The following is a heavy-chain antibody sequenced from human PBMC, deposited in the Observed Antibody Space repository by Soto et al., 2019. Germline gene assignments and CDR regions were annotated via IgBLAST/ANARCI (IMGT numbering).Heavy chain of an antibody. CDR1: GFTFSSYA. D-gene: IGHD3-3*01. CDR3: AKVLGEVLRFVECFDGPYYFDY. V-gene: IGHV3-23*01. CDR2: ISGSGGST. J-gene: IGHJ4*02. Sequence: EVQLLESGGGLVQPGGSLRLSCAASGFTFSSYAMSWVRQAPGKGLEWVSAISGSGGSTYYADSVKGRFTISRDNSKNTLYLQMNSLRAEDTAVYYCAKVLGEVLRFVECFDGPYYFDYWGQGTLVTVSS.